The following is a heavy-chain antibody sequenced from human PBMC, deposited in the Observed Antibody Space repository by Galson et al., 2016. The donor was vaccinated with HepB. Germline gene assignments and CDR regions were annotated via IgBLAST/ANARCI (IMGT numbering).Heavy chain of an antibody. V-gene: IGHV4-59*02. CDR1: GASVKSYY. Sequence: SETLSLTCNVSGASVKSYYWSWLRQPPGKGLEWIGYISYCGSTNYNPSLESRVTLSVDTSNNQFSLRLNSVTAADTAVYYCARVRVWTFDYWGQGTLVTFSS. J-gene: IGHJ4*02. CDR2: ISYCGST. CDR3: ARVRVWTFDY. D-gene: IGHD2-21*01.